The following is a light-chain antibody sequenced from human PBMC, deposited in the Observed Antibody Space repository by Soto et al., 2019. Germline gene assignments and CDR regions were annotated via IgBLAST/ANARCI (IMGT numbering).Light chain of an antibody. J-gene: IGKJ4*02. V-gene: IGKV1-33*01. CDR3: QKGST. CDR2: DVS. Sequence: DMEMTPSPSSLSASVGDRVTITCQASQDISNYLNWYQQKPGKAPKVLIYDVSNLETGVPSRFSGSGSGTAFSLTISNLQPEDIATYYCQKGSTFGGGTKVEIK. CDR1: QDISNY.